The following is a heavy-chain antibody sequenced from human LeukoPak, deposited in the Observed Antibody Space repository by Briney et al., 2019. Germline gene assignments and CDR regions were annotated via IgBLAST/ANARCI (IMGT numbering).Heavy chain of an antibody. D-gene: IGHD6-25*01. CDR3: ARDGPASQSDY. CDR1: GFTLSSYW. J-gene: IGHJ4*01. V-gene: IGHV3-7*01. CDR2: IKQDGSEK. Sequence: GGSLRLSCAASGFTLSSYWMSWVRQAPGKGLEWVANIKQDGSEKYYVDSVKGRFTISRDNAKNSLYLQMNSLRAEDTAVYYCARDGPASQSDYWGQGTLVTVSS.